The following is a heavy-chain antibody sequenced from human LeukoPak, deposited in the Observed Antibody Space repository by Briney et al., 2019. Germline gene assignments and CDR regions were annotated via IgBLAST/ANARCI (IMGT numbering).Heavy chain of an antibody. D-gene: IGHD3-3*01. CDR3: AKDQPYDFWSGFQTNFDY. Sequence: GGSLRLSCAASGFTFSSYAMSWVRQAPGKGLEWVSAISGSGGSTYYADSVKGRFTISRDNSKNTLYLQMNSLRAEDTAVYYCAKDQPYDFWSGFQTNFDYWGQGTLVNVSS. CDR1: GFTFSSYA. V-gene: IGHV3-23*01. CDR2: ISGSGGST. J-gene: IGHJ4*02.